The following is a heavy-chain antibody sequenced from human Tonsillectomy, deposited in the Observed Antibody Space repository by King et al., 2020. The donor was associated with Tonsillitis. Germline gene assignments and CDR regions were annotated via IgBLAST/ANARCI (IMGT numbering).Heavy chain of an antibody. CDR2: IYYSGST. J-gene: IGHJ3*02. D-gene: IGHD4-17*01. Sequence: QLQESGPGLVKPSETLSLTCTVSGGSISSYYWSWIRQPPGKGLEWIGYIYYSGSTNYNPSLKSRVTISVDTSKNQFSLKLSSVTEADTAVYYCARETPGDYGDYYHAFDIWGQGTMVTVSS. V-gene: IGHV4-59*01. CDR1: GGSISSYY. CDR3: ARETPGDYGDYYHAFDI.